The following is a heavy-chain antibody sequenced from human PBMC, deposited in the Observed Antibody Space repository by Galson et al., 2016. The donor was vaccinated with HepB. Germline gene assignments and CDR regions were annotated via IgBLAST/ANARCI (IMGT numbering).Heavy chain of an antibody. CDR3: LKEYPQEAVA. V-gene: IGHV3-23*01. CDR2: ISGSGGST. Sequence: SPRLSCAASGFPFSTYGMSWVRQAPGKGLEWVSAISGSGGSTYYADSVQGRFTISRDNSKNMLYLQMSSLRAEDTALYYCLKEYPQEAVAWGQGTLVTVSS. D-gene: IGHD6-19*01. J-gene: IGHJ1*01. CDR1: GFPFSTYG.